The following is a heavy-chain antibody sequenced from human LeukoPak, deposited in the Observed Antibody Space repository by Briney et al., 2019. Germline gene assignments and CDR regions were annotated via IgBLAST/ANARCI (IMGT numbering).Heavy chain of an antibody. CDR1: GDSIRSSY. CDR3: ARERGGQRSGQFDQ. CDR2: IYYSGSA. J-gene: IGHJ4*02. D-gene: IGHD2-15*01. V-gene: IGHV4-59*01. Sequence: SEALSLTCTVSGDSIRSSYWSWIRQPPGETLEWVGYIYYSGSANYNPSLKDRVSMSVDTSKNQLSLRLSSVTAADTAVYYCARERGGQRSGQFDQWGQGILVTVSS.